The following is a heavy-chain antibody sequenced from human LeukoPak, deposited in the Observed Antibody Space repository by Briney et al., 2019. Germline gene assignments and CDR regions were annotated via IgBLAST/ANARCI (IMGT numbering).Heavy chain of an antibody. V-gene: IGHV3-30-3*01. D-gene: IGHD1-26*01. J-gene: IGHJ6*02. CDR2: ISYDGSNK. CDR3: ARDQWELPRWQYYYYGMDV. CDR1: GFTFSSYA. Sequence: PGGSLRLSCAASGFTFSSYAMHWVRQAPGKGLEWVAVISYDGSNKYYADCVKGRFTIARDNSKNTLYLQMNSRRAEDTAVYYCARDQWELPRWQYYYYGMDVWGQGTTVTVSS.